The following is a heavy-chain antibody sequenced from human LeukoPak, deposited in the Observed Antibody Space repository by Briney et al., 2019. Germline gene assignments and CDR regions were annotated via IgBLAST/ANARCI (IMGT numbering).Heavy chain of an antibody. CDR1: GGSISSYY. CDR2: IYYSGST. D-gene: IGHD6-19*01. V-gene: IGHV4-59*01. CDR3: ARVLAVAGTPFDY. J-gene: IGHJ4*02. Sequence: KPSETLSLTCTVSGGSISSYYWSWIPQPPGKGLEWIGYIYYSGSTHYNPSLKSRAAISVDTSKNHFSLKLSSVTAADTAVYYCARVLAVAGTPFDYWGQGTLVTVSS.